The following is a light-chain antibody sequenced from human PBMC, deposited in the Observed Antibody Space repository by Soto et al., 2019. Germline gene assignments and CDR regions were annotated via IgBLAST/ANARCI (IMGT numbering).Light chain of an antibody. J-gene: IGKJ4*01. Sequence: DIQMTQSPSSVSASVGDRVTITCRGSQDISSWSAWYQQKPGKAPKLLIYAASSLQSGVPSTFTGSGSRTDFTLTISTLQPDDFPTYYCQQANSFPLTFGRGTKVEIK. CDR1: QDISSW. CDR3: QQANSFPLT. CDR2: AAS. V-gene: IGKV1-12*01.